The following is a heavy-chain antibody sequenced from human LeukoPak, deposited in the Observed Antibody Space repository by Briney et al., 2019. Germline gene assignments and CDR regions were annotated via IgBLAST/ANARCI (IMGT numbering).Heavy chain of an antibody. CDR3: ARDSDGSYTDY. CDR2: IKEDGSEK. J-gene: IGHJ4*02. Sequence: GGSLRLSCAASGFTFSSYWMSWVRQAPGKGLEWVANIKEDGSEKYYVDSAKGRFTISRDNAKNSLYLQMNSLRAEDTAVYYCARDSDGSYTDYWGQGTLVTVSS. D-gene: IGHD1-26*01. CDR1: GFTFSSYW. V-gene: IGHV3-7*01.